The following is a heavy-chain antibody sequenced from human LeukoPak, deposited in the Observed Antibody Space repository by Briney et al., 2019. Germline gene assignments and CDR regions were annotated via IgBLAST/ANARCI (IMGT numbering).Heavy chain of an antibody. CDR2: IYYSGST. CDR3: ARVAFGTLSYFDY. J-gene: IGHJ4*02. Sequence: SETLSLTCTVSGDSISSGDYSWSWIRQPPGKGLEWIGYIYYSGSTYYNPSLKSRITISVDTSENQFSLKLSSLTAADTAVYYCARVAFGTLSYFDYWGQGSLVTVSS. CDR1: GDSISSGDYS. V-gene: IGHV4-30-4*07. D-gene: IGHD3-10*01.